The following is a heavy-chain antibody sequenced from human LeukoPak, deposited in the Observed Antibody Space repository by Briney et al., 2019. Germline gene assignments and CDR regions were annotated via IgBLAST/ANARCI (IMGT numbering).Heavy chain of an antibody. D-gene: IGHD3-3*01. CDR3: ARGGHYDFWSAPDPWFDP. Sequence: GGSLRLSCAASAFTFSSYGMHWVRQALGKGLEWVAVIKYDGSKKYYADSVKGRVTISRDNSKNTLFLQMNSLRAEDTAVYYCARGGHYDFWSAPDPWFDPWGQGTLVTVSS. CDR2: IKYDGSKK. CDR1: AFTFSSYG. J-gene: IGHJ5*02. V-gene: IGHV3-33*01.